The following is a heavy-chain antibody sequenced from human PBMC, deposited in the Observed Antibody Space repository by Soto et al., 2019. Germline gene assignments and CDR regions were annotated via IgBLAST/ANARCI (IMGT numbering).Heavy chain of an antibody. CDR3: ASDYAVADTYYYGMDV. J-gene: IGHJ6*02. Sequence: QVQLVQSGAEVKKPGSSVKVSCKASGGTFSNYAISWVRQAPGQGLEWMGGIIPLSGTANYAQKFQGRVTITADDSTSTAYMELRRLRSEDTAIYYCASDYAVADTYYYGMDVWGQGTTVTVSS. D-gene: IGHD6-19*01. CDR2: IIPLSGTA. CDR1: GGTFSNYA. V-gene: IGHV1-69*01.